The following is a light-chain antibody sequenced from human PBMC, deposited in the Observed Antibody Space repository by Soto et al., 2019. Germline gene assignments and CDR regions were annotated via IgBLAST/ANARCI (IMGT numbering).Light chain of an antibody. V-gene: IGKV1-5*03. J-gene: IGKJ4*01. CDR3: HQYHIYPVT. CDR1: QSVSTC. Sequence: DIQMTQSPSTLSASVGDRVTITCRASQSVSTCLAGYQQKPGKAPKLLIHKASTLKNGVPSRFSGSGSGTDFTLTISSLQPDDFATYYCHQYHIYPVTFGGGTKVEIK. CDR2: KAS.